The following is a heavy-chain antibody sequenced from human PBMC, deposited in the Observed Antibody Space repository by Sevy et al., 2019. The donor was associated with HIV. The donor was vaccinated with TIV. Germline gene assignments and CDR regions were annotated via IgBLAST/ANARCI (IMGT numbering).Heavy chain of an antibody. J-gene: IGHJ5*02. CDR2: IDGDGSRS. CDR3: ARGKYCSTTSCYIEGWFDP. D-gene: IGHD2-2*02. V-gene: IGHV3-74*01. CDR1: GFAFSSYW. Sequence: GGSLRLSCAASGFAFSSYWMHWVRQGPGKGLMWVAHIDGDGSRSSYADSVKGRFTISRDNAKNMLYLQMNSLRADDTAVYFCARGKYCSTTSCYIEGWFDPWGQGTLVTVSS.